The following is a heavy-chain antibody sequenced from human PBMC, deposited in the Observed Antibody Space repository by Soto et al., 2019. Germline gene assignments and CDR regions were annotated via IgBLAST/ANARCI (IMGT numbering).Heavy chain of an antibody. Sequence: ASVKVACKASGYTLSGYYIHWVRQAPGQGLQWVAWINPDSGDTDYAQNFQGVVTMTRDTSISTAYMELSGLKVDDTAVYYCARGVRTRASLILRYFYGMDVWGQGTTVTVSS. D-gene: IGHD2-2*01. CDR1: GYTLSGYY. CDR3: ARGVRTRASLILRYFYGMDV. J-gene: IGHJ6*02. V-gene: IGHV1-2*02. CDR2: INPDSGDT.